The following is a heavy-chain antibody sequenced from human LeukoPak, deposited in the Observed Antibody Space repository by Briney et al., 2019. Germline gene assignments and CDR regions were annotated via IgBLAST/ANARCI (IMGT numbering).Heavy chain of an antibody. Sequence: SETLSLTCAVPGGSVSGYYWTWVRQPLGKGLEWGGEIRHTGGANYNPSLKSRVTIGLDTSKKQLSLKLESVTAADTAVYYCAREDYGTGSYYRGDAFDIWGHGTMVTVSS. CDR3: AREDYGTGSYYRGDAFDI. V-gene: IGHV4-34*01. J-gene: IGHJ3*02. D-gene: IGHD3-10*01. CDR1: GGSVSGYY. CDR2: IRHTGGA.